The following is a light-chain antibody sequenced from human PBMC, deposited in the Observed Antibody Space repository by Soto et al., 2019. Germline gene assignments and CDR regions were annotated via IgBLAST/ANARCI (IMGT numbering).Light chain of an antibody. CDR3: QQDDDLPAGT. V-gene: IGKV1-33*01. Sequence: VGGIVKKTCQASQDIGNSLNWYQQLPGKPPKLLIYGATNLEAGVPLRFSGRGSGTHVTVTIVSFEPEDRATYSCQQDDDLPAGTFGQGTRLEI. CDR1: QDIGNS. CDR2: GAT. J-gene: IGKJ5*01.